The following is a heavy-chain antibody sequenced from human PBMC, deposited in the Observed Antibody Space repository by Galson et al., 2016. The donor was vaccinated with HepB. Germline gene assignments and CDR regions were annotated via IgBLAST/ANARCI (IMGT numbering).Heavy chain of an antibody. CDR2: IYHGGST. D-gene: IGHD2-21*02. CDR3: ASVGVEWGLPFDY. V-gene: IGHV4-4*02. CDR1: GGSISSSNW. J-gene: IGHJ4*02. Sequence: SETLSLTCVVSGGSISSSNWWSWVRQTPGKGLEWIGEIYHGGSTHYNPSFQSRVTISVDNSKNQFSLKLSSMTAADTAIYYCASVGVEWGLPFDYWGRGIMVTVPS.